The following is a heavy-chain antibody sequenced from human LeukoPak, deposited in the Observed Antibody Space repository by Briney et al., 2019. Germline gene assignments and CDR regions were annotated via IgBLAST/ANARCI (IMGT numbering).Heavy chain of an antibody. CDR3: ARAAPAATIDY. J-gene: IGHJ4*02. CDR2: INHSGST. V-gene: IGHV4-34*01. Sequence: SETLSFTCAVYGGSFSGYYWSWIRQPPGKGLEWIGEINHSGSTNYNPSLKSRVTISVDTSKNQFSLKLSSVTAADTAVYYCARAAPAATIDYWGQGILVTVSS. CDR1: GGSFSGYY. D-gene: IGHD2-2*01.